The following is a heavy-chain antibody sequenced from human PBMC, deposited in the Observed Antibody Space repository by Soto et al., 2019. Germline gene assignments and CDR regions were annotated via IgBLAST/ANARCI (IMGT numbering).Heavy chain of an antibody. V-gene: IGHV5-10-1*01. Sequence: GESLKISCKGSGYTFTTYWITWVRQMPGKGLEWMGRIDPTDSSSNYSPSFQGHVTISVDKSISTAYLQWSSLQTSDSAMYYCASGIVGETADYWGQGTLVTVSS. CDR2: IDPTDSSS. CDR1: GYTFTTYW. J-gene: IGHJ4*02. CDR3: ASGIVGETADY. D-gene: IGHD1-26*01.